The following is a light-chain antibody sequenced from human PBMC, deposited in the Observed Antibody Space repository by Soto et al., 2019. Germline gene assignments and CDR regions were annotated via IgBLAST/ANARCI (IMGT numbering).Light chain of an antibody. J-gene: IGKJ2*01. V-gene: IGKV3-20*01. Sequence: EIVLTQSPGTLSLSPGERATLSCRASQSVSSSYLAWYQQKPGQAPRLLIYGASSRATGIPDRFSGNGSGTDFTLTISRLEPEDFAVCYCQHYGSSGYTFGQGTKLEIK. CDR1: QSVSSSY. CDR2: GAS. CDR3: QHYGSSGYT.